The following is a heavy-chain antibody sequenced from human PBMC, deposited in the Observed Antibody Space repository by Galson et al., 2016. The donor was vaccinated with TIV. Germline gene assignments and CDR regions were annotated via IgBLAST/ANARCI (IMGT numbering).Heavy chain of an antibody. D-gene: IGHD5-18*01. J-gene: IGHJ6*02. CDR2: FIPLFGTV. CDR3: AKDRNTAMDTYHYYYGMDV. Sequence: SVKVSCKASGDTFSSYPFNWVRQAPGQGLEWVGGFIPLFGTVNYAQKFQGRVTISADESTSTLYMEVRSLRSEDTAVYYCAKDRNTAMDTYHYYYGMDVWGQGTTVIVSS. V-gene: IGHV1-69*13. CDR1: GDTFSSYP.